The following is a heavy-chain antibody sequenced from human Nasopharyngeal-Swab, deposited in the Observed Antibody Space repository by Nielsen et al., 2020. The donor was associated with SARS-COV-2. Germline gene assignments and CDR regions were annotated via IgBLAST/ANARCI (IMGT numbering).Heavy chain of an antibody. V-gene: IGHV3-30*02. Sequence: GESLKISCAASGFTFSSYGMHWVRQSPGKGLEWVTFIRYDGGDKSYADSVKGRFTISRDNSKNTLYLQMSSLRGEDTAVYYCAKDENSLIFDYWGQGTLVTVSS. D-gene: IGHD5-18*01. J-gene: IGHJ4*02. CDR3: AKDENSLIFDY. CDR2: IRYDGGDK. CDR1: GFTFSSYG.